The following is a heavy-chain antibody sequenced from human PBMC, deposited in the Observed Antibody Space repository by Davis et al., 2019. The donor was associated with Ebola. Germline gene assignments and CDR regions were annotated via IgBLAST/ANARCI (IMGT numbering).Heavy chain of an antibody. CDR3: AKDMGSSGWYVYFDY. J-gene: IGHJ4*02. CDR2: ISWNSGSI. CDR1: GFTFSDFS. Sequence: SLKISCTASGFTFSDFSMNWVRQAPGKGLEWVSGISWNSGSIGYADSVKGRFTISRDNAKNSLYLQMNSLRAEDTALYYCAKDMGSSGWYVYFDYWGQGTLVTVSS. V-gene: IGHV3-9*01. D-gene: IGHD6-19*01.